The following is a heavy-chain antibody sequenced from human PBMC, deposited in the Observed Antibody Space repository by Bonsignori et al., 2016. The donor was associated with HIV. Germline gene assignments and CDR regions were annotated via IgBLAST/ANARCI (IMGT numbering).Heavy chain of an antibody. CDR2: INHSGST. CDR3: ARGGGIAAAGTPFDY. J-gene: IGHJ4*02. D-gene: IGHD6-13*01. Sequence: WIRQPPGKGLEWIGEINHSGSTNYNPSLKSRVTISVDTSKNQFSLKLSSVTAADTAVYYCARGGGIAAAGTPFDYWGQGTLVTVSS. V-gene: IGHV4-34*01.